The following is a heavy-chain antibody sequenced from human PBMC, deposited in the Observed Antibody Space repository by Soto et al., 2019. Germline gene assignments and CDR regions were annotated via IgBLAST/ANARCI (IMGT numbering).Heavy chain of an antibody. J-gene: IGHJ5*02. CDR1: GGSFSGYY. Sequence: SETLSLTCAVYGGSFSGYYWSWIRQPPGKGLEWIGEINHSGSTNYNPSLKSRVTISVDTSKNQFSLKLSSVTAADTAVYYCARGADYYGSGRYYNFTWFDPWGQGTLVTVSS. D-gene: IGHD3-10*01. CDR2: INHSGST. V-gene: IGHV4-34*01. CDR3: ARGADYYGSGRYYNFTWFDP.